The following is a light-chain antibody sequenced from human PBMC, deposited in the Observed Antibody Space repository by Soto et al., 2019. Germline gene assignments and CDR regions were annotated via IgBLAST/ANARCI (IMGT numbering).Light chain of an antibody. V-gene: IGLV1-44*01. Sequence: QSVLTQPPSASGTPGQRITISCSGSSSNIGSHSVNWYQQLPGTAPKLLIYRSRQRPSGVPDRFSGSKSGTSASLAISGLQSGDEAYYYCALWDDSLNGPVFGGGTELTVL. J-gene: IGLJ3*02. CDR2: RSR. CDR1: SSNIGSHS. CDR3: ALWDDSLNGPV.